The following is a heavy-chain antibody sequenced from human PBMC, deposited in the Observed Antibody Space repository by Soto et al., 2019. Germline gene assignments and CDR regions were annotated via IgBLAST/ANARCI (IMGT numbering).Heavy chain of an antibody. Sequence: ASVKVSCKASVYTFTGYYMHWVRQAPGQWLEWMGWINPNSGGTNYAQKFQGWVTMTRATAISTAYIELSRLRSDDTAVYYCARGVVPITIFGVVNHNGMDVWGQGTTVPVSS. CDR1: VYTFTGYY. J-gene: IGHJ6*02. CDR3: ARGVVPITIFGVVNHNGMDV. CDR2: INPNSGGT. D-gene: IGHD3-3*01. V-gene: IGHV1-2*04.